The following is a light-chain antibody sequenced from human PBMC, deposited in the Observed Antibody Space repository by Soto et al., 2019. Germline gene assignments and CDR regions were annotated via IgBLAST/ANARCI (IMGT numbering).Light chain of an antibody. CDR2: DVS. V-gene: IGLV2-14*03. CDR3: SSYTSTNLV. CDR1: SSDVGANNF. Sequence: QSALTQPASVSGSPGQSITLSCTGTSSDVGANNFVSWYQQHPGKAPKLMIYDVSYRPSGVSDRFSGSKSGNTASLTISGLQAEDEADYYCSSYTSTNLVFGGGAKVTVL. J-gene: IGLJ2*01.